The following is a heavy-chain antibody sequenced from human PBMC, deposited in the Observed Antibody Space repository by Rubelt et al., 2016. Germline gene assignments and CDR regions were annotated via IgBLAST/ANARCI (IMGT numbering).Heavy chain of an antibody. D-gene: IGHD3-22*01. CDR3: ARDTPPYYYDSSGYYYHDS. CDR2: DGSNK. J-gene: IGHJ4*02. V-gene: IGHV3-30*07. Sequence: DGSNKYYADSVKGRFTISRDNSKNTLYLQMNSLRAEDTAVYYCARDTPPYYYDSSGYYYHDSWGQGTLVTVSS.